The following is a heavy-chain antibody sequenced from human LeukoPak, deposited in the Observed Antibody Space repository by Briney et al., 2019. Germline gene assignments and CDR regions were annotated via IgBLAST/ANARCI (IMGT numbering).Heavy chain of an antibody. J-gene: IGHJ4*02. CDR3: MSAHGY. CDR2: ILPGGRES. V-gene: IGHV3-7*01. CDR1: GYSFSTNM. Sequence: PGGSLRRSCVVSGYSFSTNMMTWVRQAPGKGLEWVATILPGGRESYRVDSVKGRFTISRDNAKNSLYLQMNILRAEDTAVYYCMSAHGYWGQGTLVTVTS.